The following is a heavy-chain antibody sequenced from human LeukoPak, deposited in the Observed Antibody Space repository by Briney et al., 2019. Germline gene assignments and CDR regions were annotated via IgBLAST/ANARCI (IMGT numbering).Heavy chain of an antibody. V-gene: IGHV1-2*02. CDR1: GYTFTGYY. D-gene: IGHD2-15*01. CDR3: ARGTLEHCSGASCYPLDS. J-gene: IGHJ5*01. CDR2: INPNSGGT. Sequence: ASVKVSCKASGYTFTGYYMHWVRQAPGQGLEWMGWINPNSGGTNYAQKFQGRVTMTRDTSISTAYMELSRLRSDDTAVYYCARGTLEHCSGASCYPLDSWGQGTLVTVSS.